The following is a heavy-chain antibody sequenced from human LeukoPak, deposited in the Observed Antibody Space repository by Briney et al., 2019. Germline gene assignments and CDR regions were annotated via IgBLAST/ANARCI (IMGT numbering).Heavy chain of an antibody. CDR1: GFTFSSYG. Sequence: PGGSLRLSCAASGFTFSSYGMHWVRQAPGKGLEWVAFIRYDGSNKYYADSVKGRFTISRDNSKNTLYLQMNSLRAEDTAVYYCARGSTVTYNLDYWGQGTLVTVSS. J-gene: IGHJ4*02. D-gene: IGHD4-17*01. V-gene: IGHV3-30*02. CDR2: IRYDGSNK. CDR3: ARGSTVTYNLDY.